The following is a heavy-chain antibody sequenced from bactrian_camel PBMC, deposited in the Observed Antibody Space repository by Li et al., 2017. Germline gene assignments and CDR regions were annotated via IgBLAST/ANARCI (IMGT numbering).Heavy chain of an antibody. J-gene: IGHJ4*01. CDR1: SYRFSRHF. D-gene: IGHD1*01. Sequence: DVQLVESGGGSVQAGGTLRLSCVSSSYRFSRHFMAWFRQVPGKEREGVAAIYISGGTTCYADAVKGRFTISHDQARATLYLQMSSLQPDDTAMYYCATGPWDSCGEGSSLHRVHYNAFGQGTQVTVS. V-gene: IGHV3S31*01. CDR2: IYISGGTT.